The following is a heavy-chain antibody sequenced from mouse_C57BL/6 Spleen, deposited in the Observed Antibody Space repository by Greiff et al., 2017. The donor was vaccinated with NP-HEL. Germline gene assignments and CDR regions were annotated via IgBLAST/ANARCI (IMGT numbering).Heavy chain of an antibody. D-gene: IGHD3-2*02. Sequence: VQLQQSGPVLVKPGASVKMSCKASGYTFTDYYMNWVKQSHGKSLEWIGVINPYNGGTSYNQKFKGKATLTVDKSSSTAYMELNSLTSEDSAVYYCAREEQLRLRLFAYWGQGTLVTVSA. CDR2: INPYNGGT. V-gene: IGHV1-19*01. CDR3: AREEQLRLRLFAY. J-gene: IGHJ3*01. CDR1: GYTFTDYY.